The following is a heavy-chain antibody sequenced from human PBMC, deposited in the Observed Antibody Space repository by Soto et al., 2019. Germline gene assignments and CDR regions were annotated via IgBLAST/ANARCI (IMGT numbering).Heavy chain of an antibody. CDR3: ARDYVCYDSSADAFDI. CDR2: INPSVGST. V-gene: IGHV1-46*03. CDR1: GYTFTSYY. Sequence: ASVKVSCKASGYTFTSYYMHWVRQAPGQGREGMGIINPSVGSTSYAQKFQGRVTMTRDTSTSTVYMELSSLRSEDTAVSSCARDYVCYDSSADAFDIWGQGTMVTVSS. D-gene: IGHD3-22*01. J-gene: IGHJ3*02.